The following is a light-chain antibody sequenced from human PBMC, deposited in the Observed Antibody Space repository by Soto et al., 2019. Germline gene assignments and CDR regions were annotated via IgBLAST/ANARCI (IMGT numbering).Light chain of an antibody. CDR1: SGDVGTYNF. V-gene: IGLV2-8*01. CDR2: DVS. J-gene: IGLJ1*01. Sequence: QSALTQPPSASGSPGQSVTISCTGTSGDVGTYNFVSWYQQHPGKAPKLMIYDVSKRPSGVPDRFSGSKSGNTASLTVSGLQAEDEADYYCTSFAGDNYVVGTGTKLTVL. CDR3: TSFAGDNYV.